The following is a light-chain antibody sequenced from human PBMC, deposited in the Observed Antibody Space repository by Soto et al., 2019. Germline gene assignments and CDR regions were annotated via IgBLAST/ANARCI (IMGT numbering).Light chain of an antibody. CDR2: DVS. CDR3: SSYTSSTPVV. CDR1: SSDVGAYNY. V-gene: IGLV2-14*01. J-gene: IGLJ2*01. Sequence: QSALTQPASVPGSPGQSITISCTGTSSDVGAYNYVSWYQQHPGKAPKLMIYDVSNRPSGVSNRFSGSKSGNAASLTISGLQAEDEADYYCSSYTSSTPVVFGGGTKVTVL.